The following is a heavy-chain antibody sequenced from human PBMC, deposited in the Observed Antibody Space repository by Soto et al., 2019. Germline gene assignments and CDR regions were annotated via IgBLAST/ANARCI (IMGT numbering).Heavy chain of an antibody. CDR1: GGTFSSYA. D-gene: IGHD3-10*01. V-gene: IGHV1-69*13. CDR3: GVPRPDYYYYGMDV. J-gene: IGHJ6*02. Sequence: SVKVSCKASGGTFSSYAISWVRQAPGQGLEWMGGIIPIFGTANYAQKFQGRVTITADESTSTAYMELSSLRSEDTAVYYCGVPRPDYYYYGMDVWGQGTTVTVSS. CDR2: IIPIFGTA.